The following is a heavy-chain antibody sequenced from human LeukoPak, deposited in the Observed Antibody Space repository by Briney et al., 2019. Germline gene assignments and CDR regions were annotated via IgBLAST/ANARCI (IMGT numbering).Heavy chain of an antibody. J-gene: IGHJ4*02. CDR3: AKDRTKGDTAMVLDY. D-gene: IGHD5-18*01. Sequence: GGSLRLSCAASGFTFSSYAMSWVRQAPGKGLEWVSAISGSGGSTYYADSVKGRFTISRDNSKNTLYLQMNSLRAEDTAVYYCAKDRTKGDTAMVLDYWGQGTLVTVSS. CDR2: ISGSGGST. CDR1: GFTFSSYA. V-gene: IGHV3-23*01.